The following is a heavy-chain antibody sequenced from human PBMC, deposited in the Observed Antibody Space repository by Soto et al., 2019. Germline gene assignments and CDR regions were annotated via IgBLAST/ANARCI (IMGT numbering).Heavy chain of an antibody. J-gene: IGHJ4*02. CDR1: GDTASSDSVGAA. CDR3: AGGGYLGPQTGYAFDC. D-gene: IGHD5-12*01. V-gene: IGHV6-1*01. Sequence: PSQTLSLTCAISGDTASSDSVGAAWNWIRQSPSRGLEWLGRTYYRSKWYNDYAVSVRSRISISPDTSKNQFSLQLNSVTPEDTAVYYCAGGGYLGPQTGYAFDCWGQGILVTVSS. CDR2: TYYRSKWYN.